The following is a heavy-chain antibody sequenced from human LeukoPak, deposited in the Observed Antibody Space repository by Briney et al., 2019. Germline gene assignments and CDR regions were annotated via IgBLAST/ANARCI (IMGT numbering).Heavy chain of an antibody. CDR3: ARGLVVCDY. V-gene: IGHV3-7*05. Sequence: AGGSLRLSCAASGFTFSSYWMHWVRQAPGKGLEWVANIKLDGTEKYYVDSVKGRFTISRDNAKNSLFLQMNSLRAEDTAVYYCARGLVVCDYWGQGTLVTVSS. J-gene: IGHJ4*02. D-gene: IGHD6-19*01. CDR2: IKLDGTEK. CDR1: GFTFSSYW.